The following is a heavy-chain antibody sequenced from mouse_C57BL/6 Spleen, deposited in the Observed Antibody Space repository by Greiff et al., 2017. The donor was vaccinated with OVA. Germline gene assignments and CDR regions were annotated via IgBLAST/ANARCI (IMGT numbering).Heavy chain of an antibody. CDR2: IYPRSGNT. V-gene: IGHV1-81*01. J-gene: IGHJ2*01. D-gene: IGHD2-4*01. Sequence: VQLVESGAELARPGASVKLSCKASGYTFTSYGISWVKQRTGQGLEWIGEIYPRSGNTYYNEKFKGKATLTADKSSSTAYMELRSLTSEDSAVYFCARSGDYDAYYFDYWGQGTTLTVSS. CDR1: GYTFTSYG. CDR3: ARSGDYDAYYFDY.